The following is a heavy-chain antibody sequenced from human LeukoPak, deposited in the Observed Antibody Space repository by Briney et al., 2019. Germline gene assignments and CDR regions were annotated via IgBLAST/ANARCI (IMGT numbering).Heavy chain of an antibody. J-gene: IGHJ4*02. CDR1: GFTFSSSW. V-gene: IGHV3-74*01. Sequence: PGGCLRLSCAASGFTFSSSWMHWVRQTPGKGLVWVSRINNDGSSTSYADSVRGRFTISRDNAKNALYLQMNSLRAEATAVYYCAGGGSSGWSSGDYWGQGTLVTVSS. D-gene: IGHD6-19*01. CDR2: INNDGSST. CDR3: AGGGSSGWSSGDY.